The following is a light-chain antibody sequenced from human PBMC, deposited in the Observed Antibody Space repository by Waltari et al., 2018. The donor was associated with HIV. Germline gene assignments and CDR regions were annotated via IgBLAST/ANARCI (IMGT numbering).Light chain of an antibody. CDR3: QSFDSSLSNLVV. J-gene: IGLJ2*01. V-gene: IGLV1-40*01. CDR2: GDT. CDR1: SSNIAAGHD. Sequence: QAVLTQPPSVSGAPGQRVTISCTGSSSNIAAGHDLHWYQQLPGTAPKLLIYGDTHRPSGVPDRFSGSKSGTSASLAIAGLQTEDEAVFYCQSFDSSLSNLVVFGGGTKVTVL.